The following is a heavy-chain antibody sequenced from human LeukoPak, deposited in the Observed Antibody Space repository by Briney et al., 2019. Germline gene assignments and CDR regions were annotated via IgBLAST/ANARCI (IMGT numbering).Heavy chain of an antibody. D-gene: IGHD1-26*01. V-gene: IGHV4-38-2*01. CDR2: FFQSDRP. CDR1: GHSTTRGYY. J-gene: IGHJ4*01. Sequence: SETLSLTCAISGHSTTRGYYWAWFRQSPGKGLEWIATFFQSDRPFYNVSLESRVTMSLDTSKSQFSLNLTSVTAADTAVYYCARVSSWEPDYYFDYWGQGILVTVSS. CDR3: ARVSSWEPDYYFDY.